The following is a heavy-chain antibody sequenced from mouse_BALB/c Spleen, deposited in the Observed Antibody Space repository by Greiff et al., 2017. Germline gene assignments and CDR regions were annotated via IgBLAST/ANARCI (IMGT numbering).Heavy chain of an antibody. D-gene: IGHD1-1*01. CDR2: IDPANGNT. J-gene: IGHJ2*01. CDR3: AGLRPHFDY. V-gene: IGHV14-3*02. Sequence: DVKLQESGAELVKPGASVKLSCTASGFNIKDTYMHWVKQRPEQGLEWIGRIDPANGNTKYDPKFQGKATITADTSSNTAYLQLSSLTSEDTAVYYCAGLRPHFDYWGQGTTLTVSS. CDR1: GFNIKDTY.